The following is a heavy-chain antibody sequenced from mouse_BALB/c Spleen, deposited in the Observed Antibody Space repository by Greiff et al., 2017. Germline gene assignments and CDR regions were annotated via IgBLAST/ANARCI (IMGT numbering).Heavy chain of an antibody. J-gene: IGHJ4*01. CDR1: GDSITSGY. D-gene: IGHD2-4*01. CDR3: ARYGAWGMITTNAMDY. V-gene: IGHV3-8*02. CDR2: ISYSGST. Sequence: EVQLVESGPSLVKPSQTLSLTCSVTGDSITSGYWNWIRKFPGNKLEYMGYISYSGSTYYNPSLKSRISITRDTSKNQYYLQLNSVTTEDTATYYCARYGAWGMITTNAMDYWGQGTSVTVSS.